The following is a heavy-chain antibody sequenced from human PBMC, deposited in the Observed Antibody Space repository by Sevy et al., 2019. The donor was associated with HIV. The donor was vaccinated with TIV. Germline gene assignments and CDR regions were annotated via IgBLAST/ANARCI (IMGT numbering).Heavy chain of an antibody. D-gene: IGHD2-8*01. CDR3: TGNGGAFDNGFDP. J-gene: IGHJ5*02. CDR2: ISSSGSSI. V-gene: IGHV3-48*03. Sequence: GGSLRLSCTASGFTFSSYDMNWVRQAPGKGLEWVSKISSSGSSIYYADSMKGRFTISRDNAKNSLNLQMKSLRAEDTAVYYCTGNGGAFDNGFDPWGQGTLVTVSS. CDR1: GFTFSSYD.